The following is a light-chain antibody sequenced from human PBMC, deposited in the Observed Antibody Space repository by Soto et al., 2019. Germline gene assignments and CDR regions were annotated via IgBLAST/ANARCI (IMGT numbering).Light chain of an antibody. CDR3: QQYESLPYT. Sequence: DIQMTQSPSSLSASVGDRVTISCQASQEIHNYLNWYHQKPGKAPNLLISDASILESGVPSRFSGTISGTDFTFTISSLQPDDIGTYYCQQYESLPYTFGGGTKV. CDR1: QEIHNY. J-gene: IGKJ4*01. CDR2: DAS. V-gene: IGKV1-33*01.